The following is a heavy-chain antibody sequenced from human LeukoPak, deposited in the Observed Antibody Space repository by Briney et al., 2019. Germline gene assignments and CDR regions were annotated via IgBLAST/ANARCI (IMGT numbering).Heavy chain of an antibody. CDR3: TRSFGGVTTFAY. CDR2: ISYSGANT. J-gene: IGHJ4*02. CDR1: GFTFSSYA. V-gene: IGHV3-23*01. Sequence: GGSLRLSCAASGFTFSSYAMNWVRQAPGKGLEWVSGISYSGANTYYADSVKGRLTISRDNSRNTLYLQMNSLRAEDTAIYYCTRSFGGVTTFAYWGQGTLVTVSS. D-gene: IGHD3-16*01.